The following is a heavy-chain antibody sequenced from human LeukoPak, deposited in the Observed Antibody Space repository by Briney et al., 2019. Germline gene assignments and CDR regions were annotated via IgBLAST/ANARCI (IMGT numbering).Heavy chain of an antibody. V-gene: IGHV1-46*01. CDR1: GYTFTSYN. D-gene: IGHD1-26*01. Sequence: GASVKVSCKASGYTFTSYNMHWVRQAPGQGLEWMGIINPSDGTTNYAQTFQGRVTMTRDTSTSTVYMELRSLSSDDTAVYYCARASRVGAPREEGYWGQGTLVTVSS. CDR2: INPSDGTT. CDR3: ARASRVGAPREEGY. J-gene: IGHJ4*02.